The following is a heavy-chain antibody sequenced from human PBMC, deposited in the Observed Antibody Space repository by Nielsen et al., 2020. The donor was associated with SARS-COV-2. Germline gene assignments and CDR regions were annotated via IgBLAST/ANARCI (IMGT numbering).Heavy chain of an antibody. CDR3: AKSGGSYTSGFFDY. V-gene: IGHV3-23*01. CDR1: GFTFSSYG. J-gene: IGHJ4*02. CDR2: ITGSGLST. D-gene: IGHD3-16*01. Sequence: GGSLRLSCAASGFTFSSYGMSWVRQAPGKGLEWVSAITGSGLSTYYPDYVKGRFTISRDNSKNPLYLQMNSLRAEDTAIYYCAKSGGSYTSGFFDYWGQGSLVTVSS.